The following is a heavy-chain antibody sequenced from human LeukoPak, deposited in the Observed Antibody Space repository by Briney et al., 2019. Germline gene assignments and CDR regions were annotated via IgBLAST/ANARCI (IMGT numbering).Heavy chain of an antibody. CDR2: IIPIFGTA. CDR1: GYTFTSYA. Sequence: SVKVSCKASGYTFTSYAISWVRQAPGQGLEWMGGIIPIFGTANYAQKFQGRVTITTDESTSTAYMELSSLRSEDTAVYYCAREGSGSYGWFDPWGQGTLVAVSS. D-gene: IGHD1-26*01. CDR3: AREGSGSYGWFDP. V-gene: IGHV1-69*05. J-gene: IGHJ5*02.